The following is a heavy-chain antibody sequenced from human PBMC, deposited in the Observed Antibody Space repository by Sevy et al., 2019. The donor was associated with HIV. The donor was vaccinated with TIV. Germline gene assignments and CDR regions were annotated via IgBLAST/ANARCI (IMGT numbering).Heavy chain of an antibody. Sequence: GGSLRLSCAASGFTFSSYEMNWVHQAPGKGLEWVSYITNSGSAEYYSDSVRGRFTISRDNTKNSLYLQMNSLRAEDTALYYCARDLPPSATTVAHFDYWGRGTLVTVSS. V-gene: IGHV3-48*03. D-gene: IGHD4-17*01. CDR3: ARDLPPSATTVAHFDY. J-gene: IGHJ4*02. CDR1: GFTFSSYE. CDR2: ITNSGSAE.